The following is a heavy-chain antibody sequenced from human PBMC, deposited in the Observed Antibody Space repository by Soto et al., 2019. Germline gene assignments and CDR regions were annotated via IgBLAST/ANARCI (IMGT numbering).Heavy chain of an antibody. J-gene: IGHJ5*02. CDR2: IIPMYGPA. D-gene: IGHD3-10*01. Sequence: QVPLVQSGAEVKKPGSSVTVSCKASGGTFSSYAIHWVRQAPGQGLEWMGGIIPMYGPAKYAQRFQGRVTITADEATTPVYMELTSLTSQDTAVYYCARVTSMVRGVIDNGFDPWGHGTLVTVSS. V-gene: IGHV1-69*01. CDR1: GGTFSSYA. CDR3: ARVTSMVRGVIDNGFDP.